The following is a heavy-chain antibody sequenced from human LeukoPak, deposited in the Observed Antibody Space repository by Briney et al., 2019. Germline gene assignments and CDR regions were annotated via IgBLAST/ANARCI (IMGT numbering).Heavy chain of an antibody. Sequence: GGSRILSCAASGFTFSSYAMSWVRQAPGKGLEWVSAISGSGSSTYYADSVEGRFNISRDNSKITLYIQMNSLRAEDTAVYYCAKGDDGAVRSYHFYMDVWGKGTTVTVSS. CDR2: ISGSGSST. J-gene: IGHJ6*03. V-gene: IGHV3-23*01. D-gene: IGHD1-1*01. CDR1: GFTFSSYA. CDR3: AKGDDGAVRSYHFYMDV.